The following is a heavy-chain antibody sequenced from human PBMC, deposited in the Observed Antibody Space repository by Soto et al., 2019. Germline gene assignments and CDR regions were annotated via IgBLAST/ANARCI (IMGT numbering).Heavy chain of an antibody. V-gene: IGHV3-23*01. CDR3: AKERLGRGADY. Sequence: EVQLLESGGGLVQPGGSLRLSCAASGFTFSNYAISWVRQTPGKGLEWVSTISGGGGNTYYPDSVKGRFTISRDNSKDTVYLQMNSLRAEDTAIYYCAKERLGRGADYWGQGALVTVTS. J-gene: IGHJ4*02. CDR2: ISGGGGNT. CDR1: GFTFSNYA.